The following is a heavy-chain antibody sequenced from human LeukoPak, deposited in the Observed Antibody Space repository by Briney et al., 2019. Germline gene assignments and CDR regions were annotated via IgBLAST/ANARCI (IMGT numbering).Heavy chain of an antibody. J-gene: IGHJ4*02. CDR2: IYYSGST. CDR3: AREVYDSSLGVDY. D-gene: IGHD3-22*01. V-gene: IGHV4-39*02. Sequence: ASETLSLTCTVSGGSISSSSYYWGWIRQPPGKGLEWIGSIYYSGSTYYNPSLKSRVTISVDTSKNQFSLKLSSVTAADTAVYYCAREVYDSSLGVDYWGQGTLVTVSS. CDR1: GGSISSSSYY.